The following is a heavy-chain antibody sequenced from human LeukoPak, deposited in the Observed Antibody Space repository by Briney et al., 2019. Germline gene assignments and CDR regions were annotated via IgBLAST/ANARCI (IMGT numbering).Heavy chain of an antibody. CDR2: INPNSGGT. CDR1: GYTFTAYY. Sequence: ASVKVSCTASGYTFTAYYMHWVRQAPGQGLEWMGWINPNSGGTNYPQKFQGRVTMTRDASTNTAYMQLSRLRSADTAVDYCARTEYGDYPNYFDSWGQGTLVTVSS. D-gene: IGHD4-17*01. V-gene: IGHV1-2*02. CDR3: ARTEYGDYPNYFDS. J-gene: IGHJ4*02.